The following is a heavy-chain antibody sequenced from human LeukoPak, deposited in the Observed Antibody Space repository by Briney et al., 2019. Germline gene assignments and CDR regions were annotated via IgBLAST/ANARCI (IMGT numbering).Heavy chain of an antibody. D-gene: IGHD3-10*01. V-gene: IGHV1-2*02. CDR3: ARAYGPEGYYYYYGMDV. J-gene: IGHJ6*02. CDR2: INPNSGGT. Sequence: ASVKVSCKASGYTFTGYYMHWVRQAPGQGLEWMGWINPNSGGTNYAQKFQGRVTMTRDTSISTAYMELSRLRSDDTAAYYCARAYGPEGYYYYYGMDVWGQGTTVTVSS. CDR1: GYTFTGYY.